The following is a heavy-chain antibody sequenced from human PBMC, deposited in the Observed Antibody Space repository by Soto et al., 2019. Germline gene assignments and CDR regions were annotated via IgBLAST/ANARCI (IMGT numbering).Heavy chain of an antibody. CDR3: ARPNWYWEY. Sequence: VQLQESGPGLVKPSETLSITCAVSGVSINNHYWSWIRQPPGKGLEWIGYVYYTRSTNYNPALKCPATISVDTSKNPFSPNLSALTAADTAIYYGARPNWYWEYWGQGTLVTVSS. V-gene: IGHV4-59*11. CDR2: VYYTRST. D-gene: IGHD1-7*01. J-gene: IGHJ4*02. CDR1: GVSINNHY.